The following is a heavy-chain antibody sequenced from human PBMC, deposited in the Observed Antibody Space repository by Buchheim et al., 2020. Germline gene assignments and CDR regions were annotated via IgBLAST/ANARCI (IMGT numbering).Heavy chain of an antibody. D-gene: IGHD4-17*01. J-gene: IGHJ6*02. CDR1: GFTFSSYA. CDR3: ARDYDYGDHYGMDV. Sequence: QVQLVESGGGVVQPGRSLRLSCAASGFTFSSYAMHWVRQAPGKELEWVAVISYDGSNKYYADSVKGRFTISRDNSKNTLYLQMNSLRAEDTAVYYCARDYDYGDHYGMDVWGQGTT. CDR2: ISYDGSNK. V-gene: IGHV3-30*04.